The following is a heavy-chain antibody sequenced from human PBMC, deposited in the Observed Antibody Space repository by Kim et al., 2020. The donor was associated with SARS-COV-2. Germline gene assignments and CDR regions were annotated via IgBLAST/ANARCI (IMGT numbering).Heavy chain of an antibody. J-gene: IGHJ4*02. CDR3: AILYGSGSRPPAQRTKHFDY. CDR1: GFTFSSYA. V-gene: IGHV3-23*01. D-gene: IGHD3-10*01. CDR2: ISGSGGST. Sequence: GGSLRLSCAASGFTFSSYAMSWVRQAPGKGLEWVSAISGSGGSTYYADSVKGRFTISRDNSKNTLYLQMNSLRAEDTAVYYCAILYGSGSRPPAQRTKHFDYWGQGTLVTVSS.